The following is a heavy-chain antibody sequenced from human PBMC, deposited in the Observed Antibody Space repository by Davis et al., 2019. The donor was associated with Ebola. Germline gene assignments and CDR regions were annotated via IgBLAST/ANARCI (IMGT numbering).Heavy chain of an antibody. Sequence: GESLKISCAASGFTFSSYWMHWVRQAPGKGLEYVSAISSNGGSTYYADSVKGRFTISRDNSKNTLYLQMNSLRAEDTAVYYCARGIPFRAITMIVVVMDYFDYWGQGTLVTVSS. CDR2: ISSNGGST. D-gene: IGHD3-22*01. CDR3: ARGIPFRAITMIVVVMDYFDY. CDR1: GFTFSSYW. V-gene: IGHV3-64*04. J-gene: IGHJ4*02.